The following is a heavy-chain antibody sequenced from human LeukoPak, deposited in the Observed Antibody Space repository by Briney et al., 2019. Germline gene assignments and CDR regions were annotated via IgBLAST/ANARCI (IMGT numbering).Heavy chain of an antibody. CDR3: AIISRGGHYDSSGYYYQRSYFDY. V-gene: IGHV3-9*01. J-gene: IGHJ4*02. CDR1: GFTFDDYA. CDR2: ISWNSGSI. Sequence: PGRSLRLSCAASGFTFDDYAMHWVRQAPGKGLEWVSGISWNSGSIGYADSVKGRFTISRDNAKNSLYLQMNSLRAEDTALYYCAIISRGGHYDSSGYYYQRSYFDYWGQGTLVTVSS. D-gene: IGHD3-22*01.